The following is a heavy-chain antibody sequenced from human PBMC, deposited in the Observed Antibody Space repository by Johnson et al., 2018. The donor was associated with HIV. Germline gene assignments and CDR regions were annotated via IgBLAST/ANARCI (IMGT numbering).Heavy chain of an antibody. CDR3: AKGQYSSSPCAFDI. J-gene: IGHJ3*02. V-gene: IGHV3-7*01. Sequence: VQLVESGGGVVQPGRSLRLSCAASGFTFSSYGMHWVRQAPGKGLEWVANIKQDGSEKYYVDSVKGRFTISRDNAKNSLYLQMNSLRAEDMAVYYCAKGQYSSSPCAFDIWGQGTMVTVSS. CDR2: IKQDGSEK. CDR1: GFTFSSYG. D-gene: IGHD6-6*01.